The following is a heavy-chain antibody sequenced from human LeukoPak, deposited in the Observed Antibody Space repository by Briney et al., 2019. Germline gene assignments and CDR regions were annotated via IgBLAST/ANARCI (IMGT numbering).Heavy chain of an antibody. CDR3: ARILGGDEGADY. D-gene: IGHD1-26*01. Sequence: GGSLRLSCAASEFTFSDYWMTWVRQAPGKGLEWVANVNQDGNNKNYVESVKVRFTISRDNAKNSLYLQMNSLRAEDTAVYYCARILGGDEGADYWGQGTLVTVSS. V-gene: IGHV3-7*01. CDR2: VNQDGNNK. J-gene: IGHJ4*02. CDR1: EFTFSDYW.